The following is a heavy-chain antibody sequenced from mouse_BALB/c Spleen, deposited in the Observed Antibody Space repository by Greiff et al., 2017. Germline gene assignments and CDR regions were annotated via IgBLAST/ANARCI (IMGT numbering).Heavy chain of an antibody. D-gene: IGHD2-4*01. Sequence: VQLQESGPGLVAPSQSLSITCTVSGFSLTSYGVHWVRQPPGKGLEWLGVIWAGGSTNYNSALMSRLSISKDNSKSQVFLKMNSLQTDDTAMYYCARRTYDYDGGGFAYWGQGTLVTVSA. CDR3: ARRTYDYDGGGFAY. V-gene: IGHV2-9*02. CDR1: GFSLTSYG. CDR2: IWAGGST. J-gene: IGHJ3*01.